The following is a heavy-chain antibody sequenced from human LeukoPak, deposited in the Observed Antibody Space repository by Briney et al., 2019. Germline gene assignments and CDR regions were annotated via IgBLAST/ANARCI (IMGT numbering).Heavy chain of an antibody. CDR2: IHASGST. CDR1: NGSISSYY. Sequence: SETLSLTCTVSNGSISSYYWSWIRQPAGKGLEWIGRIHASGSTNYNPSLKSRVTMSVDTPKNQFSLKLSSVTAADTAIYFCARGDRAVAGAWGWFDPWGQGALVTVSS. V-gene: IGHV4-4*07. D-gene: IGHD6-19*01. J-gene: IGHJ5*02. CDR3: ARGDRAVAGAWGWFDP.